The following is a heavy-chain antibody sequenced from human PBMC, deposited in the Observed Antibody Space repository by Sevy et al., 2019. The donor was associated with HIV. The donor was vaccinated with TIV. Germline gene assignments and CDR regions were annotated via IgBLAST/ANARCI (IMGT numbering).Heavy chain of an antibody. CDR2: IYYSGGT. D-gene: IGHD2-2*01. Sequence: SETLSLTCTVSGGSISSSSYYWGWIRQPPGKGLEWIGSIYYSGGTYYNPSLKSRVTISVDTSKNQFSLKLSSVTAADTAVYYCARHTSDIVVVPAAKGGLFDYWGQGTLVTVSS. J-gene: IGHJ4*02. CDR1: GGSISSSSYY. CDR3: ARHTSDIVVVPAAKGGLFDY. V-gene: IGHV4-39*01.